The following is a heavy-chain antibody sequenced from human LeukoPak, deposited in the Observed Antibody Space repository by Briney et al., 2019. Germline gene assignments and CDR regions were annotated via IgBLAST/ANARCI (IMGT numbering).Heavy chain of an antibody. CDR2: IYYSGST. J-gene: IGHJ4*02. Sequence: PSGTLSLTCTVSGGSISSGGYYWSWIRQHPGKGLEWIGYIYYSGSTYYNPSLKSRVTISVDTSKNQFSLKLSSVTAADTAVYYCARVRDSSGYYRYFDYWGQGTLVTVSS. D-gene: IGHD3-22*01. CDR3: ARVRDSSGYYRYFDY. CDR1: GGSISSGGYY. V-gene: IGHV4-31*03.